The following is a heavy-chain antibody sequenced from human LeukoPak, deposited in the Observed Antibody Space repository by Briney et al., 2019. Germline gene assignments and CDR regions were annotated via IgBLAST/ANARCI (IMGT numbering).Heavy chain of an antibody. CDR2: VYYSGST. Sequence: QASETLSLTCSVSGGSISSYYWSWIRQPPGKGREWIGYVYYSGSTNYNPSLKSRVTISIDTSKNQFSLKLSSVTAADTAVYYCASSSSGWLDYWGQGTLVTVSS. J-gene: IGHJ4*02. CDR3: ASSSSGWLDY. CDR1: GGSISSYY. V-gene: IGHV4-59*01. D-gene: IGHD6-19*01.